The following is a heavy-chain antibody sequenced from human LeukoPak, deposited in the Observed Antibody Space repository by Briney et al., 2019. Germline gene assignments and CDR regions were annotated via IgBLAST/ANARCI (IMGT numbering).Heavy chain of an antibody. CDR1: GGSFSGYY. Sequence: SETLSLTCAVYGGSFSGYYWSWIRQPPGKGLEWIGEINHSGSTNYNPSLKGRVTISVDTSKNQFSLKLSSVTAADTAVYYCARLGDGYCSSTSCYKHTLLYYYGMDVWGQGTTVTVSS. V-gene: IGHV4-34*01. D-gene: IGHD2-2*02. J-gene: IGHJ6*02. CDR2: INHSGST. CDR3: ARLGDGYCSSTSCYKHTLLYYYGMDV.